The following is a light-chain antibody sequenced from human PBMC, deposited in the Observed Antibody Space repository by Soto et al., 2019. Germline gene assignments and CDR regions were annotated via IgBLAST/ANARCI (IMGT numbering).Light chain of an antibody. CDR2: GTS. J-gene: IGKJ1*01. CDR3: QQYTTSSWT. V-gene: IGKV3-20*01. Sequence: EVVLTQSPGTLSLSPGERATLSCRASQSVGSSYLAWYQQKPGQAPRVLIYGTSSRATGIPDRFSGSGSGTDFTLTIRRLEHEDFGVYYCQQYTTSSWTLGQGTKVDIK. CDR1: QSVGSSY.